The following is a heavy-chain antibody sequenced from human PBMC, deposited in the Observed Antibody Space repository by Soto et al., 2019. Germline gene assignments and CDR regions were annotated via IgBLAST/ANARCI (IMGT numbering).Heavy chain of an antibody. CDR1: GLTFSSYS. CDR3: ARDPSVVTPNWFDP. CDR2: ISSSSSYI. D-gene: IGHD2-15*01. J-gene: IGHJ5*02. V-gene: IGHV3-21*01. Sequence: PGGSLRLSCAASGLTFSSYSMNWVRQAPGKGLEWVSSISSSSSYIYYADSVKGRFTISRDNAKNSLYLQMNSLRAEDTAVYYCARDPSVVTPNWFDPWGQGTLVTVSS.